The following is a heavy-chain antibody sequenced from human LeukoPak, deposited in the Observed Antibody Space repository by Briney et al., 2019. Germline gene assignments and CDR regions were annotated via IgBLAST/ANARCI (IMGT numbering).Heavy chain of an antibody. J-gene: IGHJ5*02. CDR1: GGSISSGSYY. V-gene: IGHV4-61*02. D-gene: IGHD3-10*01. CDR2: IYTSGST. CDR3: ARYRITMVRGVNWFDP. Sequence: KPSQTLSLTCTVSGGSISSGSYYWSWIRQPAGKGLEWIGRIYTSGSTNYNPSLKSRVTISVDTPKNQFSLKLSSVTAADTAVYYCARYRITMVRGVNWFDPWGQGTLVTVSS.